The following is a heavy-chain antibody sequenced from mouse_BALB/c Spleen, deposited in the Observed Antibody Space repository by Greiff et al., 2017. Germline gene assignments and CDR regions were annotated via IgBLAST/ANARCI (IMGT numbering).Heavy chain of an antibody. CDR2: IDPETGGT. D-gene: IGHD2-14*01. Sequence: QVQLQQSGAELVRPGASVTLSCKASGYTFTDYEMHWVKQTPVHGLEWIGAIDPETGGTAYNQKFNGKATLTADKSSSTAYMELRSLTSEDSAVYYCTRDRYDAMDYWGQGTSVTVSS. CDR1: GYTFTDYE. V-gene: IGHV1-15*01. J-gene: IGHJ4*01. CDR3: TRDRYDAMDY.